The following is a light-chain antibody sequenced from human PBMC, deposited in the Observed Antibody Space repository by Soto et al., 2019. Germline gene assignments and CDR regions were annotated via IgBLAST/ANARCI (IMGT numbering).Light chain of an antibody. CDR3: QQSYSIPRLT. Sequence: DMQMTQSPSSLSASVGDRVSITCRSSLNISNYLHWYQQRPGKAPKLLIYAASNLRSGVPSRFSGSGSGTDFTLTISSLQSEDFATYYCQQSYSIPRLTFGPGTRVEIK. CDR2: AAS. V-gene: IGKV1-39*01. J-gene: IGKJ3*01. CDR1: LNISNY.